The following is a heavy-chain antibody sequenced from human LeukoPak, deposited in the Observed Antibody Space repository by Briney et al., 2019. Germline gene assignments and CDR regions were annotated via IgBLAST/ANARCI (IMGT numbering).Heavy chain of an antibody. CDR3: AKPMVRGVHYFDY. CDR2: ISAYNGNT. Sequence: ASVRVSCKASGYTFTSYGISWVRQAPGQGLEWMGWISAYNGNTNYAQKLQGRVTMTTDASTSTAYMELRSLRSDDTAVYYCAKPMVRGVHYFDYWGQGTLVTVSS. CDR1: GYTFTSYG. D-gene: IGHD3-10*01. J-gene: IGHJ4*02. V-gene: IGHV1-18*01.